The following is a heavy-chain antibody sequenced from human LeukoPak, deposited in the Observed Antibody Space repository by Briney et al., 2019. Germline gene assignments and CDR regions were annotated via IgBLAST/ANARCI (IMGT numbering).Heavy chain of an antibody. D-gene: IGHD3-22*01. CDR2: IYYSGST. Sequence: PSETLSLTCTASGGSISSSSYYWGWIRQPPGKGLEWIGSIYYSGSTYYNPSLKSRVTISVDSSKNQFSLRLSSVTAADTAVYYCASTSDYYYGKFDYWGQGTLVTVSS. CDR1: GGSISSSSYY. J-gene: IGHJ4*02. V-gene: IGHV4-39*01. CDR3: ASTSDYYYGKFDY.